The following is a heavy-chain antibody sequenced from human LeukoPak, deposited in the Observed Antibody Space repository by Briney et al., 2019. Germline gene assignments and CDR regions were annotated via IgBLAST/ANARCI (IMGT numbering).Heavy chain of an antibody. CDR3: AKALLVAMALDY. J-gene: IGHJ4*02. V-gene: IGHV3-20*04. Sequence: GGSLRLSCAASGFTFDDYGMSWVRQAPGKGLEWVSGINWNGGSTGYADSVKGRFTISRDNAKNSLYLQMNSLRAEDTALYYRAKALLVAMALDYWGQGTLVTVSS. D-gene: IGHD5-18*01. CDR2: INWNGGST. CDR1: GFTFDDYG.